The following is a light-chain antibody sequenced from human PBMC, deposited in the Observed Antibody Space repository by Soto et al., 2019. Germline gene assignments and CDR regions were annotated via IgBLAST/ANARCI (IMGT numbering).Light chain of an antibody. CDR1: QSVSSY. Sequence: LSRLPAEKTTLSSRVSQSVSSYLAWYQQKPGQAPRLLIYDASNRATGIPARFSGSGSGTDFTLTISCREPEDFAVYYCQQRSKGITNRFCQGALLEVK. CDR3: QQRSKGITNR. V-gene: IGKV3-11*01. J-gene: IGKJ5*01. CDR2: DAS.